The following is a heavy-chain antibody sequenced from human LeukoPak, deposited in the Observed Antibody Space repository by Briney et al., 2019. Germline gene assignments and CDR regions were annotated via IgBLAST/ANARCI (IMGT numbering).Heavy chain of an antibody. Sequence: SVKGRFTISRDNAKNSLYLQMNSLRAEDTAVYYCARAGYSSSWYSDWGQGTLVTVSS. J-gene: IGHJ4*02. CDR3: ARAGYSSSWYSD. V-gene: IGHV3-7*04. D-gene: IGHD6-13*01.